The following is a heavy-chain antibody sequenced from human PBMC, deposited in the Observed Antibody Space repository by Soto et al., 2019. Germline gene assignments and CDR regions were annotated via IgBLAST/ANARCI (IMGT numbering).Heavy chain of an antibody. D-gene: IGHD6-19*01. CDR3: AKEVVAGAGAFDI. CDR1: GFTFDDYA. Sequence: GGSLRLSCAASGFTFDDYAMHWVRQAPGKGLEWVSGISWNSGSIGYADSVKGRFTISRDNAKNSLYLQMNSLRAEDTALYYCAKEVVAGAGAFDIWGQGTMVTVSS. J-gene: IGHJ3*02. V-gene: IGHV3-9*01. CDR2: ISWNSGSI.